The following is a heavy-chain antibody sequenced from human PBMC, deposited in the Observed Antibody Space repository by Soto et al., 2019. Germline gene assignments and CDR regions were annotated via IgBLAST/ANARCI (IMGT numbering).Heavy chain of an antibody. V-gene: IGHV3-30-3*01. CDR3: ARARYDSSGYNPPIDY. Sequence: PWGSLRLSCAASGFTFISYAIHFFRHSPGKWLEWVAVISYDGSNKYYADSVKGRFTISRDNSKNTLYLQMNSLRAEDTAVYYCARARYDSSGYNPPIDYWGQGTLVTVSS. CDR2: ISYDGSNK. CDR1: GFTFISYA. D-gene: IGHD3-22*01. J-gene: IGHJ4*02.